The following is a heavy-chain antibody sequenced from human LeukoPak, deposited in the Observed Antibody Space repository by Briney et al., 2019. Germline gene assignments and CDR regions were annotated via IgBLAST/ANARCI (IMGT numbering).Heavy chain of an antibody. J-gene: IGHJ4*02. D-gene: IGHD4-17*01. Sequence: ASVKVSCNASGYTFTSYAMHWVRQAPGQRLEWMGWINAGNGNTKYSQKFQGRVTITRDTSASTAYMELSSLRSEDTAVYYCAKDLYGDYSYYFDYWGQGTLVTVSS. CDR1: GYTFTSYA. V-gene: IGHV1-3*01. CDR3: AKDLYGDYSYYFDY. CDR2: INAGNGNT.